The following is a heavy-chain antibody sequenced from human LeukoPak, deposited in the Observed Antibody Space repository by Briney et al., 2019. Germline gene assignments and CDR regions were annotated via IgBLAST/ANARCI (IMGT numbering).Heavy chain of an antibody. CDR2: TSGSGDST. V-gene: IGHV3-23*01. Sequence: PGGSLRLSCAASGFTVSSYAMGWVRQAPGKGLEWVSFTSGSGDSTFYADSVKGRFTISRDNSKSTMYLQMNSLRAEDTAVYYCARDGGYNHGGFDYWGQGTLVTVSS. J-gene: IGHJ4*02. CDR3: ARDGGYNHGGFDY. D-gene: IGHD5-18*01. CDR1: GFTVSSYA.